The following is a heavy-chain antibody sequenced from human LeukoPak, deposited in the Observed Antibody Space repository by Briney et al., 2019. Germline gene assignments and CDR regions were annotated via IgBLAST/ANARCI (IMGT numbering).Heavy chain of an antibody. CDR2: IKEDGSEK. CDR1: GFTFSLYW. D-gene: IGHD1-20*01. V-gene: IGHV3-7*04. Sequence: GGSLRLSCAASGFTFSLYWMAWVRQAPGKGLEWVANIKEDGSEKYYVDSVKGRLTISRDNAKNSMYLEMNSLRAEDTAVYYCARGHNSTLPDWGQGSLVTVSS. J-gene: IGHJ4*02. CDR3: ARGHNSTLPD.